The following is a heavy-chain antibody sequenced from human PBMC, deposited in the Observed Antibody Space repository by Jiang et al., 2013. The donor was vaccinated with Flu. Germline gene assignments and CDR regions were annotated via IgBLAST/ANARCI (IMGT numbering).Heavy chain of an antibody. J-gene: IGHJ4*02. CDR2: ISYDGGIK. CDR1: GFTFSSYA. Sequence: VQLVESGGGVVQPGGSLRLSCATSGFTFSSYAMHWVRQAPGKGLEWVAVISYDGGIKIYADSVKGRFTISRDNSKNTLYLQMSSLRDDDTAVYFCAKDQTTVPEHYLGYWGQGTLVTVSS. D-gene: IGHD1-1*01. CDR3: AKDQTTVPEHYLGY. V-gene: IGHV3-30*18.